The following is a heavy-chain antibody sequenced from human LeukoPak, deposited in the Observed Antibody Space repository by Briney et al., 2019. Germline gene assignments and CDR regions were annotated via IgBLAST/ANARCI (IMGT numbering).Heavy chain of an antibody. CDR2: INPNSGGT. V-gene: IGHV1-2*02. J-gene: IGHJ4*02. D-gene: IGHD2-2*01. CDR1: VYTFTGYY. CDR3: ARGYCSSTSCRSSNHDY. Sequence: ASVKVSFKASVYTFTGYYMHWVRQAPGQGLEWMGWINPNSGGTNYAQKFQGRVTMTRDTSISTAYMELSRLRSDDTAVYYCARGYCSSTSCRSSNHDYWGQGTLVTVSS.